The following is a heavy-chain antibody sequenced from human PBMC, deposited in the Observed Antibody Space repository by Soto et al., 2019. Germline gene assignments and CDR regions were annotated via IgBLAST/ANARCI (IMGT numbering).Heavy chain of an antibody. Sequence: GESLKISCKGSGYTFTSYWINWVRQMPGKGLEWMGRIDPSDSYTNYSPSFQGHVTISADKSISTAYLQWSSLKASDTAMYYCVRHYCYDSSGYPDYWGQGTLVTVSS. CDR2: IDPSDSYT. V-gene: IGHV5-10-1*01. CDR1: GYTFTSYW. D-gene: IGHD3-22*01. CDR3: VRHYCYDSSGYPDY. J-gene: IGHJ4*02.